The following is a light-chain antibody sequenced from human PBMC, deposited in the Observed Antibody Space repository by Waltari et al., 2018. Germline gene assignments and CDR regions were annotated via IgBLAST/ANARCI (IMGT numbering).Light chain of an antibody. V-gene: IGLV2-11*01. CDR2: DVS. CDR1: SRDVGGSHF. CDR3: CSYVDTYTYV. Sequence: QSALTQPRSVSGPPGQSVTISCTGTSRDVGGSHFVSWFQQLPGSAPKLLIYDVSERPPGLPHRFSGSKSANTASLTISGLQAEDEADYYCCSYVDTYTYVFGPGTRVIVL. J-gene: IGLJ1*01.